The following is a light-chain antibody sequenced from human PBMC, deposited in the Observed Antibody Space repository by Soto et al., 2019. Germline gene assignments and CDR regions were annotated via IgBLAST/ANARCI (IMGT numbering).Light chain of an antibody. CDR3: QQSYITPFT. V-gene: IGKV1-39*01. J-gene: IGKJ2*01. CDR1: QSIRDY. Sequence: DIQMTQSPSSLSASVGDSVTITCRASQSIRDYLNWYQQRPGKAPNLLIYGASSLQSGVPLRFSGSGSGSDFTLTISSLQPEDFATYYCQQSYITPFTFGHGTKLEIK. CDR2: GAS.